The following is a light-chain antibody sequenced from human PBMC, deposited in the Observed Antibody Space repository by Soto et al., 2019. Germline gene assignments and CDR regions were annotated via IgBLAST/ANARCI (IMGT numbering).Light chain of an antibody. CDR3: QQYGSSPPVT. Sequence: EIVLTQSPGTLSLSPGERATLSCRASQSVSPYLAWYQHKPGQAPRLLIYGASSRATGIPDRFSGSGSGTDFTLTISRLEPEDFAVYFCQQYGSSPPVTXGPGTKVAIK. CDR1: QSVSPY. J-gene: IGKJ3*01. CDR2: GAS. V-gene: IGKV3-20*01.